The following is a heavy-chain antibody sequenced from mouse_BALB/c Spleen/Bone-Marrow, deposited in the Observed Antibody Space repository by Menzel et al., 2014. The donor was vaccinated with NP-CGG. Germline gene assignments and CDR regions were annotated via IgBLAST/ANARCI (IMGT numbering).Heavy chain of an antibody. CDR3: ARDGYYVVMDY. D-gene: IGHD2-3*01. CDR2: IWTGGST. J-gene: IGHJ4*01. CDR1: GFSLTNYG. Sequence: VHLVESGPGLVAPSQSLSIPCTVSGFSLTNYGVHWVRRPPGKGLEWLGVIWTGGSTNYNSALMSRLSITKDNSKNQVFLKMNSLQTADTAMYYCARDGYYVVMDYWGQGTPVTVSS. V-gene: IGHV2-9*02.